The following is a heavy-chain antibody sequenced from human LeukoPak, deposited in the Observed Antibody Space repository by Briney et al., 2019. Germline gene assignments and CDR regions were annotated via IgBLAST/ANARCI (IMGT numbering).Heavy chain of an antibody. CDR1: GYTFTSYA. D-gene: IGHD3-9*01. Sequence: ASVKASCKASGYTFTSYAITWVRQAPGQGLEWMGWISAYNGNTNYAQNLQGRVTMTTDTSTSTAYMELRSLRSDDTAVYYCARDFNFDWLSPFDYWGQGTLVTVSS. CDR2: ISAYNGNT. V-gene: IGHV1-18*01. J-gene: IGHJ4*02. CDR3: ARDFNFDWLSPFDY.